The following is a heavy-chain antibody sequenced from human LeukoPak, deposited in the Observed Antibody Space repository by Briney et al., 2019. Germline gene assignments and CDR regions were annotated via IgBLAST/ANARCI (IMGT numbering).Heavy chain of an antibody. CDR1: GGSFSGYY. J-gene: IGHJ4*02. CDR3: ASHVATAMAPFDY. Sequence: SETLSLTCAVYGGSFSGYYWSWIRQPPGKGLEWIGEINHSGSTNYNPSLKSRVTISVDTSKNQFSLKLSSVTAADTAVYYCASHVATAMAPFDYWGQGTLVTVSS. D-gene: IGHD5-18*01. CDR2: INHSGST. V-gene: IGHV4-34*01.